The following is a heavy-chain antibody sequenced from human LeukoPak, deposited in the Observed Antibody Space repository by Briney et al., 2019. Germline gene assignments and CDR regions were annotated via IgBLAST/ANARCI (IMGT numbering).Heavy chain of an antibody. CDR3: AKADYGGDAFDI. V-gene: IGHV3-23*01. D-gene: IGHD4-17*01. J-gene: IGHJ3*02. CDR1: GFTFGSYG. Sequence: GGSLRLSCAASGFTFGSYGMSWVRQAPGKGLEWVSAISGSGGSTYYADSVKGRFTISRDNSKNTLYLQMNSLRAEDTAVYYCAKADYGGDAFDIWGQGTMVTVSS. CDR2: ISGSGGST.